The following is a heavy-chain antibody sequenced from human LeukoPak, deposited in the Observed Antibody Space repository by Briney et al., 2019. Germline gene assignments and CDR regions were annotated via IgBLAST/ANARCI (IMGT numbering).Heavy chain of an antibody. Sequence: PSETLSLTCTVSGGSVSSGSYYWSWIRQPPGKGLEWIGYIYYSGSTNYNPSLKSRVTISVDTSKNQFSLKLSSVTAADTAVYYCARRYCSGGSCYMDYWGQGTLVTVSS. D-gene: IGHD2-15*01. CDR1: GGSVSSGSYY. J-gene: IGHJ4*02. CDR2: IYYSGST. CDR3: ARRYCSGGSCYMDY. V-gene: IGHV4-61*01.